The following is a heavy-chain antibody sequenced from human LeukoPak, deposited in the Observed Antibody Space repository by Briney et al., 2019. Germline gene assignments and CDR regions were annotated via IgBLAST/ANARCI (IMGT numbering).Heavy chain of an antibody. CDR2: IYPGESDI. D-gene: IGHD3-22*01. Sequence: GESLKISCKGSGYSFTNYWIGWVRQMPGKGLEWGGLIYPGESDIRYSPSFQCQVTISADKSISTAYLQWSSLKASDTAMYYCARHAFHNDNSDYYFAHWGQGTLVTVSP. CDR3: ARHAFHNDNSDYYFAH. V-gene: IGHV5-51*01. J-gene: IGHJ4*02. CDR1: GYSFTNYW.